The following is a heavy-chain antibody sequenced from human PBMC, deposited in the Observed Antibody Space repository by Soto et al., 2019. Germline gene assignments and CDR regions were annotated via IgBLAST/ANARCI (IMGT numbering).Heavy chain of an antibody. CDR3: ARAHYGPSGYYFDS. J-gene: IGHJ4*02. Sequence: QVQLQESGSGLVKPSQTLSLTCTVSGDSISSGGYSWSRIRQPPRQGLEWIGYIYHTGSTSYSPSLKSRVTMSVDKSKNQFSLSLNSVTAADTAIYYCARAHYGPSGYYFDSWGQGALFTVSS. D-gene: IGHD3-22*01. V-gene: IGHV4-30-2*01. CDR1: GDSISSGGYS. CDR2: IYHTGST.